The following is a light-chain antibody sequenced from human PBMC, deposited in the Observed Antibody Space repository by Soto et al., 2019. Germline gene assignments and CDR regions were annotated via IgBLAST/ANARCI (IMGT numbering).Light chain of an antibody. CDR2: VAS. J-gene: IGKJ1*01. CDR1: QSVTSN. CDR3: QQYNNWPWT. Sequence: EVVMTQSPATLSVSPGERATLSCRASQSVTSNLVWFQQKPGQAPRPLIYVASIRATGIPARFSGSGSGTEFTLTISSLQSEDFAVYDCQQYNNWPWTFGQGTKVEIK. V-gene: IGKV3-15*01.